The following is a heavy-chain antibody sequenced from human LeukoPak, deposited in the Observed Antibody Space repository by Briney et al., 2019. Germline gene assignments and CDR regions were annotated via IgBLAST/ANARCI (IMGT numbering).Heavy chain of an antibody. CDR3: AKDQRWESPHYLDS. J-gene: IGHJ4*02. Sequence: GGSLRLSCAASGNYWMHWVRQAPGKGLVWVSHINSDGSWTSYADSVKGRFTISKDNAKNTVYVQMNSLRDEDTALYYCAKDQRWESPHYLDSWGQGTLVTVSS. V-gene: IGHV3-74*01. CDR1: GNYW. D-gene: IGHD1-26*01. CDR2: INSDGSWT.